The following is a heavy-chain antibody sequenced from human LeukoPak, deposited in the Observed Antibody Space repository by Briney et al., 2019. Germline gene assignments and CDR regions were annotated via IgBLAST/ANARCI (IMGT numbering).Heavy chain of an antibody. Sequence: PSQTLSLTCAVSGGSISRGVYSWSWIRQPPGKGLEWIGYIYHIGSTYYNPPLKSRVTISVDRSKNQFSLKLSSVTAADTAVYYCARGGIHRITIVRGVQNWFDPWGQGTLVTVSS. V-gene: IGHV4-30-2*01. J-gene: IGHJ5*02. CDR2: IYHIGST. D-gene: IGHD3-10*01. CDR1: GGSISRGVYS. CDR3: ARGGIHRITIVRGVQNWFDP.